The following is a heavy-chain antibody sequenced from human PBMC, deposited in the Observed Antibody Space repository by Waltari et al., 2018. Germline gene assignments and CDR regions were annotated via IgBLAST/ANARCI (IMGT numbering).Heavy chain of an antibody. CDR1: GGSISSYY. CDR2: IYYSGST. V-gene: IGHV4-59*01. CDR3: ARGGGIWNY. J-gene: IGHJ4*02. D-gene: IGHD3-16*01. Sequence: QVQLQESGPGLVKPSETLSLTCTVSGGSISSYYWSWIWQPPGKGLEWIGYIYYSGSTNYNPSLKSRVTISVDTSKNQFSLKLSSVTAADTAVYYCARGGGIWNYWGQGTLVTVSS.